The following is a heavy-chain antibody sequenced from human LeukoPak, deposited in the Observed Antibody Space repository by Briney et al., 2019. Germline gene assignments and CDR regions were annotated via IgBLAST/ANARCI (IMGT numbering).Heavy chain of an antibody. D-gene: IGHD3-22*01. Sequence: GSLRLSCAASEFTFSSYSMNWVRQPPGKGLEWIGEINHSGSTNYNPSLKSRVTISVDTSKNQFSLKLSSVTAADTAVCYCARKWGDDSSGYHHYYYGMDVWGQGTTVTVSS. V-gene: IGHV4-34*01. CDR1: EFTFSSYS. CDR3: ARKWGDDSSGYHHYYYGMDV. CDR2: INHSGST. J-gene: IGHJ6*02.